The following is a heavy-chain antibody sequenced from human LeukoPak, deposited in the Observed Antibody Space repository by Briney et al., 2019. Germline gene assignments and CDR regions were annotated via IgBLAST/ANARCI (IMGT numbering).Heavy chain of an antibody. J-gene: IGHJ4*02. V-gene: IGHV3-7*01. CDR3: TRLAPGSSRDY. D-gene: IGHD2-15*01. Sequence: GGSLRLSCAASGFTFSHYWMSWVRQSPGKGLEWVATIKNDGGDTLYADSVKGRLTSPRDDAKNSLFLQFHSLRVDGTAVYYCTRLAPGSSRDYWGQGTLVTVSS. CDR2: IKNDGGDT. CDR1: GFTFSHYW.